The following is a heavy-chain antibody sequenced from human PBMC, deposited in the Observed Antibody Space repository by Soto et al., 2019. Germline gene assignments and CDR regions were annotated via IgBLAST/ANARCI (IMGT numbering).Heavy chain of an antibody. D-gene: IGHD2-8*01. J-gene: IGHJ3*02. V-gene: IGHV3-74*01. CDR1: GFTFSSYW. Sequence: PGGSLRLSCAASGFTFSSYWIHWVRQAPGKGLVWVSRIKGDEITTNYADSVKGRFTISRDNSKNTLYLQMNSLRAEDTAVYYCARDLISSFLDIWGQGTMVTVSS. CDR3: ARDLISSFLDI. CDR2: IKGDEITT.